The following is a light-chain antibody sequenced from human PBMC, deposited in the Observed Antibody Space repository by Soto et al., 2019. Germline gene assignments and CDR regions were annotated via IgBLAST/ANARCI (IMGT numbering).Light chain of an antibody. CDR1: TGAVTSDYY. J-gene: IGLJ3*02. V-gene: IGLV7-43*01. Sequence: QTVVTQEPSLTVSPGGTVTLTCASSTGAVTSDYYPNWLQQKPGQAPRSLIHSTYTRHFWTPARFSGSLLGGKAALTVSDVQPEDEADYYCLPYHGAAQVFGGLTKRTVL. CDR2: STY. CDR3: LPYHGAAQV.